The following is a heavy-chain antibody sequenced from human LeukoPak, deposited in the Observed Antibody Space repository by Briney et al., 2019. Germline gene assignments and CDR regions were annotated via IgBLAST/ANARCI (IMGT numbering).Heavy chain of an antibody. J-gene: IGHJ4*02. CDR3: ARELPILTGYYSPHFDY. V-gene: IGHV1-46*03. Sequence: ASVKVSCKASGYTFTSYYMHWVRQAPGQGLEWMGIINPSGGSTSYAQKFQGRVTMTRDTSTSTVYMELSSLRSEDTAVYYCARELPILTGYYSPHFDYWGQGTLVTVPS. D-gene: IGHD3-9*01. CDR2: INPSGGST. CDR1: GYTFTSYY.